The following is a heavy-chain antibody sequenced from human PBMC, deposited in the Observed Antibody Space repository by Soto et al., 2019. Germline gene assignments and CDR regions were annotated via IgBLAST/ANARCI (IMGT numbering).Heavy chain of an antibody. D-gene: IGHD3-16*01. V-gene: IGHV1-8*01. J-gene: IGHJ5*02. CDR2: MNPDSGNT. Sequence: QVQLVQSGAEVKKPGASVKVSCKASGYTFTNYDIHWVRQATGQGIEWMGWMNPDSGNTGQSKQFQGRVTMTRDTSISTAYMEMSSLRSEDTAVYYCARGRFRRTWFDPWGQGTLVTVSS. CDR1: GYTFTNYD. CDR3: ARGRFRRTWFDP.